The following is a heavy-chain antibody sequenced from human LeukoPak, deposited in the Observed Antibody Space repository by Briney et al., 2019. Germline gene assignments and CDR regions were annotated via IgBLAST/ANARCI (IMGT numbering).Heavy chain of an antibody. Sequence: ASVKVSCKASGYTFTSYGISWVRQAPGQGLEWMGWISAYNGNTNYAQKFQGRVTMTRDTSISTAYMELSRLRSDDTAVYYCAREEHRSLRYSSTYFDYWGQGTLVTVSS. CDR1: GYTFTSYG. V-gene: IGHV1-18*01. D-gene: IGHD6-13*01. J-gene: IGHJ4*02. CDR2: ISAYNGNT. CDR3: AREEHRSLRYSSTYFDY.